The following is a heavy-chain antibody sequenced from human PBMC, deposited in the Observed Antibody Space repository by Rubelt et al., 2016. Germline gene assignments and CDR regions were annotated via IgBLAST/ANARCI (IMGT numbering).Heavy chain of an antibody. V-gene: IGHV4-34*01. J-gene: IGHJ5*02. CDR1: GGSFSVYF. Sequence: QVQLQQWGAGLLKPSETLSLTCAVYGGSFSVYFWSWIRQPPGKGLEWIGETRQSGGNSYNPSVRRRATLTIDAAKNQSSLRRSSVTAADTAVYYCARGRLMAVGVTKGRSWFDPWGQGSLVTVSS. CDR3: ARGRLMAVGVTKGRSWFDP. CDR2: TRQSGGN. D-gene: IGHD1-26*01.